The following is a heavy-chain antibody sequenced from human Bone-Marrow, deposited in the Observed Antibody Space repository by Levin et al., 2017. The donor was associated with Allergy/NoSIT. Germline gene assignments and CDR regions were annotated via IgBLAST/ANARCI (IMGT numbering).Heavy chain of an antibody. CDR1: GYRFNDYF. J-gene: IGHJ3*02. CDR2: YNPNSGAS. V-gene: IGHV1-2*02. D-gene: IGHD1-7*01. CDR3: ARLMRWELRTFDI. Sequence: ASVKVSCKASGYRFNDYFLHWVRQAPGQGLEWMGWYNPNSGASKFADKFQGRVTMDRDRSTDTAYMELRKLTSDDTAVYYCARLMRWELRTFDIWGQGTAVTVS.